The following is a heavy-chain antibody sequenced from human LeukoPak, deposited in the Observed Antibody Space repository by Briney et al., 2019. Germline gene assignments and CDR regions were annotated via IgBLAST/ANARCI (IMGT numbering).Heavy chain of an antibody. CDR3: ASTRRAAVAGRFDS. Sequence: SETLSLTCNVSGASMSSNYWSWIRQPPGKGLETIGYIYHSGNTNYSPSLESRVTMSVDESKNQFSLRVHFVSAADTAVYYCASTRRAAVAGRFDSWGQGTLVTVSS. CDR2: IYHSGNT. CDR1: GASMSSNY. V-gene: IGHV4-4*09. D-gene: IGHD6-19*01. J-gene: IGHJ4*02.